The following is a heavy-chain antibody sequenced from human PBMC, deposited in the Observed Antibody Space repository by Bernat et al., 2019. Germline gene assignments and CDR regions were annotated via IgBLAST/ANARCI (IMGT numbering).Heavy chain of an antibody. J-gene: IGHJ4*02. CDR1: GFNFDNHW. V-gene: IGHV5-10-1*03. CDR2: IDPVDSSA. CDR3: VRQVYCGGDCHPDFDY. Sequence: EVQLVQSGAEVKEPGESLTISCKGSGFNFDNHWISWVRQMPGKGLEWMGRIDPVDSSANYSPSFQGHVTISVDRSITTAYLQWSSLKASDTAMYYCVRQVYCGGDCHPDFDYWGQGTLVTVSS. D-gene: IGHD2-21*01.